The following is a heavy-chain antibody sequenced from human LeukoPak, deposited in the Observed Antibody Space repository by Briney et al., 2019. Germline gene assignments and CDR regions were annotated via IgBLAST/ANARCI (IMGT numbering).Heavy chain of an antibody. CDR1: GFTFSNYG. V-gene: IGHV3-33*01. CDR2: LWYDGSNK. Sequence: GGSLRLSCAASGFTFSNYGMHWVRQAPGKGLDWVAVLWYDGSNKYYADSVRGRFTISRDNSENTLNLQMNSLRAEDTAVYYCARARTYDNTGYLNYWGQGTLVTVSS. CDR3: ARARTYDNTGYLNY. J-gene: IGHJ4*02. D-gene: IGHD3-22*01.